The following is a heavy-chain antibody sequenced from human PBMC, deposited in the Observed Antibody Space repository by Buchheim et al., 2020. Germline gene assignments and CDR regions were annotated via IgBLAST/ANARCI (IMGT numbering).Heavy chain of an antibody. CDR2: INPSGGST. Sequence: QVQLVQSGAEVKKPGASVKVSCKASGYTFTSYYMHWVRQAPGQGLEWMGIINPSGGSTSYAQKFQGRVTITADKSTSTAYMELSSLRSEDTAVYYCARDLDAYYCSGGSCYGGLVPYYGMDVWGQGTT. J-gene: IGHJ6*02. CDR3: ARDLDAYYCSGGSCYGGLVPYYGMDV. D-gene: IGHD2-15*01. CDR1: GYTFTSYY. V-gene: IGHV1-46*01.